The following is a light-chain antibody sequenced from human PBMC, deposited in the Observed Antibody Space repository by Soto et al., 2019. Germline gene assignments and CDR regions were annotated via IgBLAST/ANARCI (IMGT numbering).Light chain of an antibody. J-gene: IGLJ1*01. CDR2: EVS. CDR3: TSYATSSTYV. V-gene: IGLV2-14*01. Sequence: QSALTQPASVSGSPGQSITISCTGTSSDVGAYNYVSWYQQHPGKVPKLIIYEVSDRPSGVSDRFSASKSSNTASLTISGLQAEDEADYYCTSYATSSTYVFGTGTKVTVL. CDR1: SSDVGAYNY.